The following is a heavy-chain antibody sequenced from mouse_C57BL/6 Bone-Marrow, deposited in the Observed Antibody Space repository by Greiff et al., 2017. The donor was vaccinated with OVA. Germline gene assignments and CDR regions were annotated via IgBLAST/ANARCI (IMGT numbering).Heavy chain of an antibody. CDR2: ISYYGSST. CDR1: GFTFSDYY. Sequence: EVQLMESEGGLVQPGSSMKLSCTASGFTFSDYYMAWVRQVPEKGLEWVANISYYGSSTYYLDSLKSRIIISRDNAKNILYLQMSSLKSEDTATCYIARGGITTVVDRGYFDYWGQGTTLTVSS. V-gene: IGHV5-16*01. J-gene: IGHJ2*01. CDR3: ARGGITTVVDRGYFDY. D-gene: IGHD1-1*01.